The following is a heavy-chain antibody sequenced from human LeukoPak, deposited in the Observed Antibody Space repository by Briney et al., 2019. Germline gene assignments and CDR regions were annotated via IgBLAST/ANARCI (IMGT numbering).Heavy chain of an antibody. CDR2: ITSSSSYI. CDR3: ARDGWADY. D-gene: IGHD6-19*01. Sequence: GGSLRLSCAASGFTFSSYSMNWVCQAPGRGLEWVSSITSSSSYINYADSVKGRFTISRDNAKNSLDLQMNSLRAEDTAVYYCARDGWADYWGQGTLVTVSS. J-gene: IGHJ4*02. CDR1: GFTFSSYS. V-gene: IGHV3-21*01.